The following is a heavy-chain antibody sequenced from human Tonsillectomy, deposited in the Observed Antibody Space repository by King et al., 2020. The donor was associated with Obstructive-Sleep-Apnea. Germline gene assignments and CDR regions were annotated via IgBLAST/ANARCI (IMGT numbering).Heavy chain of an antibody. J-gene: IGHJ2*01. CDR3: ARQGGYCGGDCYPGYFDL. V-gene: IGHV3-33*01. Sequence: VQLVESGGGVGQPGRSLRLSCAASGFRFSNYGRHWVRQAPCKGLEGVAVIWYDGSNRYYADSVKGRFTNSRDNSKNRLYLQMNSLRAEDTAVYYCARQGGYCGGDCYPGYFDLWGRGTLVTVSS. D-gene: IGHD2-21*02. CDR1: GFRFSNYG. CDR2: IWYDGSNR.